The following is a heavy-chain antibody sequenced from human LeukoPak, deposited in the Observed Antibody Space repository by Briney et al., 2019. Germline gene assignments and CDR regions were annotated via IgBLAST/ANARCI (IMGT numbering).Heavy chain of an antibody. Sequence: GGSLRLSCAASGFAFSRYGMNWVRQAPGKGLEWVAVISYDGSDKYYADSVKGRFTISRDNSKNTLYLQMNSLRAEDTAVYYSAGLDWYWGQGAVGTVSS. J-gene: IGHJ4*02. D-gene: IGHD2-21*01. CDR2: ISYDGSDK. CDR1: GFAFSRYG. CDR3: AGLDWY. V-gene: IGHV3-30*03.